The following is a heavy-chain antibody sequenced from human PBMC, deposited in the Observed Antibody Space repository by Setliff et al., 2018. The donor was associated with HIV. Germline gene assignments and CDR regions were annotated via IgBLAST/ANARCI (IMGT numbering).Heavy chain of an antibody. CDR2: IIPIYGTP. D-gene: IGHD3-9*01. Sequence: ASVKVSCKASGGTFSSYAITWVRQAPGQGPEWMGGIIPIYGTPNSAQRFQGRVTITADESTSTAYMDLSSLTSDDTAVYYCATSPRGTYYDILSGRPRGWFDPWGQGTLVTVSS. CDR1: GGTFSSYA. CDR3: ATSPRGTYYDILSGRPRGWFDP. V-gene: IGHV1-69*13. J-gene: IGHJ5*02.